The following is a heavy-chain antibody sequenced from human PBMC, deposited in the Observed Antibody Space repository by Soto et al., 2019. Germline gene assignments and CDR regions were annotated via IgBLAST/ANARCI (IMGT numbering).Heavy chain of an antibody. CDR2: MNPNSGNT. CDR1: GYTFTSYD. D-gene: IGHD1-26*01. Sequence: GSSVKVSCKASGYTFTSYDINWVRQATGQGLEWMGWMNPNSGNTGYAQKFQGRVTMTRNTSISTAYMELSSLRSEDTAVYYCARGSYLKGGEDYWGQGTLVTVSS. V-gene: IGHV1-8*01. CDR3: ARGSYLKGGEDY. J-gene: IGHJ4*02.